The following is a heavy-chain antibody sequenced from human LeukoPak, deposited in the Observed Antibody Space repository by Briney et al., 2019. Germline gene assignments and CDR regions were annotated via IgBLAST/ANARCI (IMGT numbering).Heavy chain of an antibody. CDR1: GGSISSYY. J-gene: IGHJ4*02. D-gene: IGHD3-9*01. CDR2: IYYSGST. V-gene: IGHV4-59*01. CDR3: ASLDILTGYPDY. Sequence: SETLSLTCTVSGGSISSYYWSWIRQPPGEGLEWIGYIYYSGSTNYNPSLKSRVTISVDTSKNQFSLKLSSVTAADTAVYYCASLDILTGYPDYWGQGTLVTVSS.